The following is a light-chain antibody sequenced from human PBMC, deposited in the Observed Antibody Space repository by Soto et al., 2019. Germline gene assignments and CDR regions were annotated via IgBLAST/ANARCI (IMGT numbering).Light chain of an antibody. CDR3: MSYAGMYTYV. J-gene: IGLJ1*01. CDR1: SSDVGGYNY. CDR2: EVT. Sequence: QSALTQPPSASGSPGQSVTISCTGTSSDVGGYNYLSWYQHRPGKAPQLIIYEVTKRPSGVPNRFFGSKSGNTASLTVSGLQAEDEADYFCMSYAGMYTYVFGTGTKLPS. V-gene: IGLV2-8*01.